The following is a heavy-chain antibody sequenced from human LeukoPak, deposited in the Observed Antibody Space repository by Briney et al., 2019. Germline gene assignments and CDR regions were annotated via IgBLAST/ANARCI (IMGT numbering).Heavy chain of an antibody. CDR2: IWYDGSNK. CDR1: GFTFSSYG. Sequence: GGSLRLSCAASGFTFSSYGMHWVRQAPGKGLEWVAVIWYDGSNKYYADSVKGRFTISRDNSKNTLYLQMNSLRAEDTAVYYCARDGYDPRYSSGWYYFDYWGQGTLVTVSS. J-gene: IGHJ4*02. CDR3: ARDGYDPRYSSGWYYFDY. V-gene: IGHV3-33*08. D-gene: IGHD6-19*01.